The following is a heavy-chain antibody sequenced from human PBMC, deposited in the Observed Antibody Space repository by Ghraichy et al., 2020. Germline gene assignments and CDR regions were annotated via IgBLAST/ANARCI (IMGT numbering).Heavy chain of an antibody. Sequence: ASVKVSCKASGYIFTSYDINWVRQATGQGLEWMGWINPNSGNTGYAQKFQGRVTMTRNTSISTAYMELSSLRSEDTAVYYCAFSLGDCSSTSCSNWFDPWGQGTLVTVSS. J-gene: IGHJ5*02. D-gene: IGHD2-2*01. V-gene: IGHV1-8*01. CDR3: AFSLGDCSSTSCSNWFDP. CDR1: GYIFTSYD. CDR2: INPNSGNT.